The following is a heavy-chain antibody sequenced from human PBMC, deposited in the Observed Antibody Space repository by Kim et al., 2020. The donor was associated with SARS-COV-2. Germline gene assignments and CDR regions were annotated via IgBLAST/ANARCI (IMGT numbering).Heavy chain of an antibody. CDR1: GGSISSSSYY. D-gene: IGHD5-18*01. CDR2: IYYSGST. Sequence: SETLSLICTVSGGSISSSSYYWGWIRQPPGKGLEWIGSIYYSGSTYYNPSLKSRVTISVDTSKNQFSLKLSSVTAADTAVYYCARSALWTDSYFDYWGQG. CDR3: ARSALWTDSYFDY. V-gene: IGHV4-39*01. J-gene: IGHJ4*02.